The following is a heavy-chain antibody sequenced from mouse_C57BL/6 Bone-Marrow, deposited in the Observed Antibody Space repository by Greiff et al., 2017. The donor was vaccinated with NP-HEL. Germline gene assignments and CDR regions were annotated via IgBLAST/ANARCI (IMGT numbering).Heavy chain of an antibody. CDR2: IYPGSGST. CDR3: ARSLYSNYEDYFDY. V-gene: IGHV1-55*01. D-gene: IGHD2-5*01. J-gene: IGHJ2*01. Sequence: VKLQQSGAELVKPGASVKMSCKASGYTFTSYWITWVKQRPGQGLEWIGDIYPGSGSTNYNEKFKSKATLTVDTSSSTAYMQLSSLTSEDSAVYYCARSLYSNYEDYFDYWGQGTTLTVSS. CDR1: GYTFTSYW.